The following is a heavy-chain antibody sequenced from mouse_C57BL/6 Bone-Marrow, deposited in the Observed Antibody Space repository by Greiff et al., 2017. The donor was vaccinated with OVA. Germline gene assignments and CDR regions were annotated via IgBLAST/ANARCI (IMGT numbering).Heavy chain of an antibody. CDR1: GYTFTDYN. CDR3: ARRDGNYVFDY. Sequence: VQLQQSGPELVKPGASVKIPCKASGYTFTDYNMDWVKQSHGKSLEWIGDINPNNGGTNYNQKFKGKATLTVDKSSSTAYMELRSLTSEDTAVYYCARRDGNYVFDYWGQGTLVTVSA. V-gene: IGHV1-18*01. CDR2: INPNNGGT. D-gene: IGHD2-1*01. J-gene: IGHJ3*01.